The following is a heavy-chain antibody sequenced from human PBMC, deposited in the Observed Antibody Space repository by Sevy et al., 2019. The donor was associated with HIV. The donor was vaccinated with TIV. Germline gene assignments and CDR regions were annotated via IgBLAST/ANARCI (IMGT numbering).Heavy chain of an antibody. CDR3: ATNSPTGDSSGLDY. CDR2: IHYSGGS. CDR1: GASISSNDYY. D-gene: IGHD3-22*01. J-gene: IGHJ4*02. Sequence: SETLSLTCTVSGASISSNDYYWGWIRQPPGKGLEWIGSIHYSGGSNYNLSLLSRVTISLDTSKNNFSLKLTSLTAADTALYYCATNSPTGDSSGLDYWGQGTQVTVSS. V-gene: IGHV4-39*02.